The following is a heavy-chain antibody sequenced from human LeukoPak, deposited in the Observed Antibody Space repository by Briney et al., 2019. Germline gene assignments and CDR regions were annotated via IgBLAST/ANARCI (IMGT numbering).Heavy chain of an antibody. J-gene: IGHJ6*02. Sequence: GESLKISCKGSGYSFTSYWIGWVRQMPGKGLEWMGIIYPGDSDTRYSPSFQGQVTISADKSISTAYLQWSSLKASDTATYYCARHSNTTMVRGVMYYYYYGMDVWGQGTTVTVSS. D-gene: IGHD3-10*01. CDR1: GYSFTSYW. CDR3: ARHSNTTMVRGVMYYYYYGMDV. CDR2: IYPGDSDT. V-gene: IGHV5-51*01.